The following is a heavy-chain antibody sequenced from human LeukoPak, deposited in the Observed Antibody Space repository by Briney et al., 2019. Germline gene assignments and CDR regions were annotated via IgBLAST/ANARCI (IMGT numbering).Heavy chain of an antibody. CDR1: GGSFSGYY. CDR2: INHSGST. CDR3: ANISPGLPYDYGVDV. Sequence: PSETLSLTCAVYGGSFSGYYWSWIRQPPGKGLEWIGEINHSGSTNYNPSLKSRVTISVDTSKNQFSLKLSSVTAADTAVYYCANISPGLPYDYGVDVWGQGTTVTVSS. D-gene: IGHD1-14*01. V-gene: IGHV4-34*01. J-gene: IGHJ6*02.